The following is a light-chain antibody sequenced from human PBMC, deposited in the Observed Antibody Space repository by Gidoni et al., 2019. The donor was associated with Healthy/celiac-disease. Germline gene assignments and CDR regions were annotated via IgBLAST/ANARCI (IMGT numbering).Light chain of an antibody. J-gene: IGKJ3*01. CDR3: QQYNNWSPFT. CDR1: QSVSSN. Sequence: EIVMTQSPATLSVSPGERATLSCRASQSVSSNLPWYQQKPGQSPRRLIYGASTRATDIPARWSGSGSGTEFTITISSLQSEDFAVYYCQQYNNWSPFTFGPGTKVEIK. V-gene: IGKV3-15*01. CDR2: GAS.